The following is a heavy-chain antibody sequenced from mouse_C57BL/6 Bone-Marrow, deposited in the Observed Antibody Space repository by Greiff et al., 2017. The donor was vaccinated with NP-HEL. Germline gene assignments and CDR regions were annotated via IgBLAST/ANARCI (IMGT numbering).Heavy chain of an antibody. CDR3: ARRGLRPWYFDV. V-gene: IGHV1-18*01. J-gene: IGHJ1*03. CDR2: INPNNGGT. Sequence: VQLKQSGPELVKPGASVKIPCKASGYTFTDYNMDWVKQSHGKSLEWMGDINPNNGGTIYNQKFKGKATLTVDKSSSTAYMELRSLTSEDTAVYYCARRGLRPWYFDVWGTGTTVTVSS. CDR1: GYTFTDYN. D-gene: IGHD2-4*01.